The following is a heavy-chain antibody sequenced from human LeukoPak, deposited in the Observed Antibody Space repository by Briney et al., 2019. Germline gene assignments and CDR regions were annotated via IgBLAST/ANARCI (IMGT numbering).Heavy chain of an antibody. J-gene: IGHJ4*02. D-gene: IGHD3-22*01. V-gene: IGHV3-21*01. CDR2: ISSSSSYI. Sequence: GGSLRLSCAASGFTFSSYSMNWVRQAPGKGLEWVSSISSSSSYIYYADSVKGRFTISRDNAKNSLYLQMNSLRAEDTAVYYCARDAYSSGYYTIDYWGQGTLVTVSS. CDR3: ARDAYSSGYYTIDY. CDR1: GFTFSSYS.